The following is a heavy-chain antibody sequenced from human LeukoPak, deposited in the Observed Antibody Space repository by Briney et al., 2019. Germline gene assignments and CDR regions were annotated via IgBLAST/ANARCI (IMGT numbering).Heavy chain of an antibody. D-gene: IGHD3-22*01. J-gene: IGHJ6*02. CDR2: IYYSGST. CDR1: GGSISSYY. CDR3: ASPYYYDSSGYPPDPYYYYGMDV. V-gene: IGHV4-59*12. Sequence: SETLSLTCTVSGGSISSYYWSWIRQPPGKGLEWIGYIYYSGSTNYNPSLKSRVTISVDTSKNQFSLKLSSVTAADTAVYYCASPYYYDSSGYPPDPYYYYGMDVWGQGTTVTVSS.